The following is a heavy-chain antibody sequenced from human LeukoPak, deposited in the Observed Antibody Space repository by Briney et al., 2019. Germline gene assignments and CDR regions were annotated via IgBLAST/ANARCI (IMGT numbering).Heavy chain of an antibody. D-gene: IGHD3-3*01. CDR1: GFTFSSYA. CDR2: ISGSGGST. V-gene: IGHV3-23*01. J-gene: IGHJ4*02. CDR3: AKDKSYDLWSGYCKFDY. Sequence: GGSLRLSCAASGFTFSSYAMSWVRQAPGKGLEWVSAISGSGGSTYYADSVKGRFTISRDNSKNTLYLQMNSLRAEDTAVYYCAKDKSYDLWSGYCKFDYWGQGTLVTVAS.